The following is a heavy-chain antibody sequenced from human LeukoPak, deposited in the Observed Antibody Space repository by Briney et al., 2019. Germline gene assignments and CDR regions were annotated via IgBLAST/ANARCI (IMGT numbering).Heavy chain of an antibody. CDR1: GGSISSSSYY. V-gene: IGHV4-39*01. J-gene: IGHJ5*02. Sequence: SETLSLTCTVSGGSISSSSYYWGWIRQPPGKRLEWIGSIYYSGSTYYNPSLKSRVTISVDTSKNQFSLKLSSVTAADTAVYYCASLFSITGTLHWFDPWGQGTLVTVSS. CDR3: ASLFSITGTLHWFDP. D-gene: IGHD1-7*01. CDR2: IYYSGST.